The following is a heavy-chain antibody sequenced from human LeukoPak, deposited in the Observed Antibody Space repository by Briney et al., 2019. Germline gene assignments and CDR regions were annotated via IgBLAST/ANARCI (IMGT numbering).Heavy chain of an antibody. CDR3: ARLRGAYEPFDF. CDR1: GYTFTDYY. Sequence: ASVTVSCKASGYTFTDYYMHWVRQAPGQGLEWMGWIHPNSGATNYAQSFQGRVTMTRDTSISTAYMELTSLRSDDTAVYYCARLRGAYEPFDFWGQGTLVTVSS. CDR2: IHPNSGAT. J-gene: IGHJ4*02. D-gene: IGHD5-12*01. V-gene: IGHV1-2*02.